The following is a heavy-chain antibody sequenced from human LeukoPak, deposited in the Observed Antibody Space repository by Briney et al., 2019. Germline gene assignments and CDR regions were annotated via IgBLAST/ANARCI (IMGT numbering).Heavy chain of an antibody. V-gene: IGHV4-38-2*02. J-gene: IGHJ4*02. Sequence: SETLSLTCTVSGYSISSGYYWGWLRQPPGKGLEWIGSIYHSGSTYYNPSLKSQVTISVDTSKNQFSLKLSSVTAADTAVYYCATGDYVEASFDYWGQGTLVTVSS. CDR3: ATGDYVEASFDY. CDR2: IYHSGST. D-gene: IGHD4-17*01. CDR1: GYSISSGYY.